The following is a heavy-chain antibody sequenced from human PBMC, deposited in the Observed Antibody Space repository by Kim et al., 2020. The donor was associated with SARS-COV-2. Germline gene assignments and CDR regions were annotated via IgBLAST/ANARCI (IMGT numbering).Heavy chain of an antibody. D-gene: IGHD3-10*01. CDR1: GFAFGDYA. CDR2: LSGSIPDA. Sequence: GGSLRLSCAASGFAFGDYAMSWVRRAPGKGLEWVSALSGSIPDAKYADSVRGRFTISRDNSKNTLFLQMDSLRVDDTAVYYCAKDLLYVPGRGYFDSWGQGVVLSVSS. J-gene: IGHJ4*02. V-gene: IGHV3-23*01. CDR3: AKDLLYVPGRGYFDS.